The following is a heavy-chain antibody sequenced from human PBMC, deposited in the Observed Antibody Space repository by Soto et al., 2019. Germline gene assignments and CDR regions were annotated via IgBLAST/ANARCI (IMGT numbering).Heavy chain of an antibody. CDR1: GGSFSGYY. J-gene: IGHJ6*02. CDR3: ARGVNPGYYGSVDV. D-gene: IGHD3-10*01. CDR2: INHSGST. Sequence: SETLSLTCAVYGGSFSGYYWSWIRQPPGKGLEWIGEINHSGSTNYNPSLKSRVTISVDTSKNQFSLKLSSLTAADTAVYYCARGVNPGYYGSVDVGGQGTPVTVS. V-gene: IGHV4-34*01.